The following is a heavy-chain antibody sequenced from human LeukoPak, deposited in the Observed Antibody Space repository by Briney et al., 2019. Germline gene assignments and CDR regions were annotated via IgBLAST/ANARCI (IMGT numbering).Heavy chain of an antibody. J-gene: IGHJ4*02. Sequence: PGGSLRLSCAASGFTFSSYSMNWVRQAPGKGLEWVSYISSSSSCIYYADSVKGRFTISRDNAKNSLYLQMNSLRAEDTAVYYCAKDSHYYDRSGDPLWGQGTLVTVSS. CDR1: GFTFSSYS. CDR3: AKDSHYYDRSGDPL. D-gene: IGHD3-22*01. CDR2: ISSSSSCI. V-gene: IGHV3-21*01.